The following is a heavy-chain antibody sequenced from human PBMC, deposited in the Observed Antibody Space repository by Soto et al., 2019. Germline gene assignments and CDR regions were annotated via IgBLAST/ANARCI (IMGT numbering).Heavy chain of an antibody. CDR1: GLTVSSNY. Sequence: EVQPVESGGGLVQPGGSLRLSCAASGLTVSSNYMSWVRQAPGKGLEWVSVIYSGSTTHYADSVKGRFTISRDSSKNTLYLQMNSLRAEDTAVYYCARGYWVQGYGAGTYFDYWGQGTLVTVSS. J-gene: IGHJ4*02. V-gene: IGHV3-66*01. D-gene: IGHD1-1*01. CDR2: IYSGSTT. CDR3: ARGYWVQGYGAGTYFDY.